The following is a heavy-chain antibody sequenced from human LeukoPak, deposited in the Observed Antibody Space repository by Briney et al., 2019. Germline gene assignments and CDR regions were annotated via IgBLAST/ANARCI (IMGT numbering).Heavy chain of an antibody. Sequence: SETLSLTCTVSDGSINSYYWSWIWQPAGKGLEWIGRIYSDGTTNYNPSLKSRVTMSVDTSKNQFSLRLTSVTAADTAVYYCAATLRRIGGDWFDPWGQGTLVTVSS. V-gene: IGHV4-4*07. CDR3: AATLRRIGGDWFDP. J-gene: IGHJ5*02. D-gene: IGHD4-17*01. CDR1: DGSINSYY. CDR2: IYSDGTT.